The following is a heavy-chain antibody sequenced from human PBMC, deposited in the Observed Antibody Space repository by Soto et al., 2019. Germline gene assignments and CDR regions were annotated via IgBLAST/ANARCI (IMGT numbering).Heavy chain of an antibody. Sequence: VQLVETGGGLIQPGGSLRLSCAASGLTVSSNYMNWVRQAPGKGLEWVSVLYSGGSTHYAGSVKGRFIISRDNSKNTLYLQMNSLRAEDTAVYYCARDRPGDEGDAFDIWGHGTRVTVSS. CDR2: LYSGGST. CDR3: ARDRPGDEGDAFDI. CDR1: GLTVSSNY. J-gene: IGHJ3*02. D-gene: IGHD3-10*01. V-gene: IGHV3-53*02.